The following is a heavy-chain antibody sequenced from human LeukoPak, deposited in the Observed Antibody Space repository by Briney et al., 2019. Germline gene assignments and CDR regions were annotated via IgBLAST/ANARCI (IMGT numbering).Heavy chain of an antibody. CDR1: GGSISSSSYY. V-gene: IGHV4-39*07. CDR3: ARGTLRHYGDYEGDDWFDP. CDR2: IYYSGST. J-gene: IGHJ5*02. Sequence: KSSETLSLTCTVSGGSISSSSYYWGWIRQPPGKGLEWIGSIYYSGSTYYNPSLKSRVTISVDTSKNQFSLKLSSVTAADTAVYYCARGTLRHYGDYEGDDWFDPWGQGTLVTVSS. D-gene: IGHD4-17*01.